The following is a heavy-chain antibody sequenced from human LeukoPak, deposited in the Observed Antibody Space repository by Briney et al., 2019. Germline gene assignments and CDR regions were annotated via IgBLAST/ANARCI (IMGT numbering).Heavy chain of an antibody. CDR3: AKGCTGFGSGWSGKAYYYMDV. V-gene: IGHV3-23*01. J-gene: IGHJ6*03. Sequence: PGGSLRLSCAASGFTFSAYAMSWVRLAPGKGLEWVSGISCNGAGTDYADSVKGRFTISRDNSKNTLDLQMNSLRAEDTALYYCAKGCTGFGSGWSGKAYYYMDVWGKGATVTV. D-gene: IGHD6-19*01. CDR1: GFTFSAYA. CDR2: ISCNGAGT.